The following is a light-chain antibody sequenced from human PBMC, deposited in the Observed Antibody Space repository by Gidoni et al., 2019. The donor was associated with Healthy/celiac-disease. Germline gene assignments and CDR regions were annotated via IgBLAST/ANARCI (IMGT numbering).Light chain of an antibody. V-gene: IGKV3-11*01. CDR2: DAS. CDR3: QQRSNWPWT. Sequence: EIVFTQSPATLSLSPGERATLSCRASQSVSSSLAWYHQKPGQAPRLLIYDASNRATGIPARFSGSGSGTDFTLTISSLEPEDFAVYYCQQRSNWPWTFXQXTKVEIK. CDR1: QSVSSS. J-gene: IGKJ1*01.